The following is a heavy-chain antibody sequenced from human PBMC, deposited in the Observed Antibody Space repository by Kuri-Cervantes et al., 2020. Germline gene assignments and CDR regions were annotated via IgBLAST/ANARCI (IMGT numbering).Heavy chain of an antibody. CDR3: ARCVAVPAALGRYYYYYYMDV. CDR2: MNPNSGNT. D-gene: IGHD2-2*01. V-gene: IGHV1-8*02. Sequence: ASVKVSCKASGYTFTGYYMHWVRQAPGQGLEWVGWMNPNSGNTGYAQKFQGRVTMTRNTSISTAYMELSSLRSDDTAVYYCARCVAVPAALGRYYYYYYMDVWGKGTAVTVSS. CDR1: GYTFTGYY. J-gene: IGHJ6*03.